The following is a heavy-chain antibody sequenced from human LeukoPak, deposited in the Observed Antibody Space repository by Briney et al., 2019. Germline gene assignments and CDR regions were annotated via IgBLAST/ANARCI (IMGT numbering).Heavy chain of an antibody. J-gene: IGHJ5*02. D-gene: IGHD1-26*01. Sequence: PSETLSLTCTVSGGSISSYYWSWIRQPPGKGLEWIGYIYYSGSTNYNPSLKSRDTISVDTSKNQFSLKLSSVTAADTAVYYCAREEIVGANWFDPWGQGTLVTVSS. V-gene: IGHV4-59*01. CDR3: AREEIVGANWFDP. CDR1: GGSISSYY. CDR2: IYYSGST.